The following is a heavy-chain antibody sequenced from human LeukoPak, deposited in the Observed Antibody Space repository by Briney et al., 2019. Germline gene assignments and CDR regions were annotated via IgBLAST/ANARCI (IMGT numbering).Heavy chain of an antibody. J-gene: IGHJ3*02. CDR1: GYTFTGYS. CDR3: ARESSHCGDHYGDDAFDI. D-gene: IGHD4/OR15-4a*01. V-gene: IGHV1-2*02. CDR2: INPNTGAA. Sequence: ASVKVSCKASGYTFTGYSLHWVRQAPGQGLEWMGWINPNTGAANNAQKFQGRVTLTTDTSISTAYMELSRLRSDDTAVYHCARESSHCGDHYGDDAFDIWGQGTLLTVSS.